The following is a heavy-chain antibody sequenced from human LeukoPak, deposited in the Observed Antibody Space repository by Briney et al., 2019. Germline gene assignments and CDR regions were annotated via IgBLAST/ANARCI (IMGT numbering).Heavy chain of an antibody. V-gene: IGHV3-11*01. CDR2: ISSASTTI. J-gene: IGHJ4*02. CDR3: AKDRMTTVTTSLNYFDY. Sequence: GGSLRLSCAASGFTFSDYYMSWIRQAPGKGLEWVSYISSASTTIDYADSVKGRFTISRDNAKNALYLQMNSLGAEDTAIYYCAKDRMTTVTTSLNYFDYWGQGTLVTVSS. CDR1: GFTFSDYY. D-gene: IGHD4-17*01.